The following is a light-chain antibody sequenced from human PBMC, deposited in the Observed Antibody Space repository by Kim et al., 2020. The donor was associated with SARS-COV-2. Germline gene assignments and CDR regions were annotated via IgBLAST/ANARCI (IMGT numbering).Light chain of an antibody. Sequence: RQTARLTYTGNNDNVGRVGAAWLQQHQGHPPKVLSDRNNNRRSGISERFSASRSGNTAYLIITGLQSEDEADYYCSAWDISLNAVVFGGGTQLTVL. CDR2: RNN. J-gene: IGLJ3*02. CDR3: SAWDISLNAVV. V-gene: IGLV10-54*01. CDR1: NDNVGRVG.